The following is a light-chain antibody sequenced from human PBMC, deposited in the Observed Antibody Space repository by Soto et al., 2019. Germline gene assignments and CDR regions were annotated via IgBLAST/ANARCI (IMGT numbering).Light chain of an antibody. J-gene: IGKJ1*01. V-gene: IGKV3-20*01. CDR3: QQYGDWRT. Sequence: EIVLTQSPGTLSLSPGERATLSCRASQSLGSSQLAWYQQKPAQAPKDLIYGASSRATGIPDRVSGSGSGPGFTLTISRLEPEDFAVYYCQQYGDWRTFGQGTKVEIK. CDR2: GAS. CDR1: QSLGSSQ.